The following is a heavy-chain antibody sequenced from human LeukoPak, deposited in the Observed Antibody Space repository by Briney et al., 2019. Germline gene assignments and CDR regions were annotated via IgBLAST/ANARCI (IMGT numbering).Heavy chain of an antibody. CDR1: RFTFNSYA. V-gene: IGHV3-23*01. Sequence: GGSLRLSCAASRFTFNSYAMTWVRQAPGKGLEWVSTISGSGDSTHYADSVKGRFTISRDNSKNMLYLQMNSLRVEDTAIYYCVKGCSYTGCYTSDYWGQGTLVTVSS. D-gene: IGHD2-2*02. CDR3: VKGCSYTGCYTSDY. J-gene: IGHJ4*02. CDR2: ISGSGDST.